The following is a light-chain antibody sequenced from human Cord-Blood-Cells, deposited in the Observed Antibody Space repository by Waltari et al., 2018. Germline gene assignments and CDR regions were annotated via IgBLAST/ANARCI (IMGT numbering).Light chain of an antibody. CDR1: QSVSSN. V-gene: IGKV3-15*01. J-gene: IGKJ1*01. CDR3: QQYNNWPRT. CDR2: GAS. Sequence: EIVMTHSPATLSVSPGERATLSCRASQSVSSNLAWYQQKPGQAPRLLIYGASTRATGIPARVSGSGSGTEFTLTISSLQSEDFAVYYCQQYNNWPRTFGQGTKVEIK.